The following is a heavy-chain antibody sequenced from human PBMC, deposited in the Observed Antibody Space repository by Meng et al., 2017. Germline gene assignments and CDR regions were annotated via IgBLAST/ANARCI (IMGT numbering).Heavy chain of an antibody. D-gene: IGHD6-25*01. Sequence: HVRSGGAVAEVKEPRASVKVSCKPSGYNFPDYYIHWVRRAPGQGLEWMGRINPKSGDTHYAQKFQARVTMTGDTSISTAYMELSGLRSDDTAMYYCARDEDISAAGKLFGDYWGQGTLVTVSS. CDR3: ARDEDISAAGKLFGDY. CDR1: GYNFPDYY. CDR2: INPKSGDT. V-gene: IGHV1-2*02. J-gene: IGHJ4*02.